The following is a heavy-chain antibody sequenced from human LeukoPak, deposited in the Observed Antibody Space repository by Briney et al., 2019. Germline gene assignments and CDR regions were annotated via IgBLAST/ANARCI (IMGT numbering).Heavy chain of an antibody. Sequence: PSGTLSLTCAVYGGSFSGYYWSWIRQPPGKGLEWIGEINHSGSTNCNPSLKSRVTISVDTSKNQFSLKLSSVTAADTAVYYCARGTREEAFDYWGQGTLVTVSS. V-gene: IGHV4-34*01. CDR2: INHSGST. J-gene: IGHJ4*02. D-gene: IGHD1-26*01. CDR3: ARGTREEAFDY. CDR1: GGSFSGYY.